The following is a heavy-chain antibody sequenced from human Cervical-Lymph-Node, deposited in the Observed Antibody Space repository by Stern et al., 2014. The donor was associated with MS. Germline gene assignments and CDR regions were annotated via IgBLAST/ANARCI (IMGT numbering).Heavy chain of an antibody. V-gene: IGHV6-1*01. CDR3: TRGYYMDV. D-gene: IGHD3-10*01. J-gene: IGHJ6*02. CDR1: GDSVSSNSAT. Sequence: QVQLQQSGPGLVKPSHTLSLTCAISGDSVSSNSATWNWIRQSPSRGLEWLGRTYYRSKWYTDHAVSVDSRVTINPDTSKNQFSLQLRSVTPEDTAVYYCTRGYYMDVWGQGTTVTVSS. CDR2: TYYRSKWYT.